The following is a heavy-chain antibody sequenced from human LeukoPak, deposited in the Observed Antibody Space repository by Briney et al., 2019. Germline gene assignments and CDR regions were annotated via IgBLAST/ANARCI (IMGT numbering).Heavy chain of an antibody. V-gene: IGHV3-7*01. CDR1: GLIFSNYW. CDR2: IKQDGSEK. Sequence: PGGSLRLSCVASGLIFSNYWMSWFRQAPGKGLEWVANIKQDGSEKYYVDSVKGRFTISRDNAKNSLYLQMNSLRAEDTAVYYCAKEVVSGMDVWGKGTTVTVSS. J-gene: IGHJ6*03. D-gene: IGHD1-26*01. CDR3: AKEVVSGMDV.